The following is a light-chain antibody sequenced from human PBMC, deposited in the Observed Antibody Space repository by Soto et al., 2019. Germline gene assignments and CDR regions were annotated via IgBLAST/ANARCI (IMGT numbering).Light chain of an antibody. CDR3: QQYNSWPLT. CDR2: VAS. J-gene: IGKJ4*01. V-gene: IGKV3-15*01. CDR1: QSLNNN. Sequence: EIVMTQSPATLSVSPGERATLSCRASQSLNNNLAWYQQNPGQAPRPLIYVASTRATGIPARFSGSGSGTEFTLTISSLQSEDFAVYYCQQYNSWPLTFGGGTKVEIK.